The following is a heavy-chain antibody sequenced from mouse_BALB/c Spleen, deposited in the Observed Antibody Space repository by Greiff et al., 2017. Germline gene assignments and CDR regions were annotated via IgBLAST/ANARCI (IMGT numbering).Heavy chain of an antibody. CDR3: ARGGDYDGDWYFDV. CDR2: ISSGSSTI. CDR1: GFTFSSFG. D-gene: IGHD2-4*01. V-gene: IGHV5-17*02. Sequence: EVKVVESGGGLVQPGGSRKLSCAASGFTFSSFGMHWVRQAPEKGLEWVAYISSGSSTIYYADTVKGRFTISRDNPKNTLFLQMTSLRSEDTAMYYCARGGDYDGDWYFDVWGAGTTVTVSS. J-gene: IGHJ1*01.